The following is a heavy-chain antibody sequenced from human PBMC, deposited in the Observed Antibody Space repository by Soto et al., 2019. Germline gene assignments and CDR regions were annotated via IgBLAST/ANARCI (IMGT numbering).Heavy chain of an antibody. V-gene: IGHV3-74*01. D-gene: IGHD6-19*01. CDR2: IDGDGTTT. CDR1: GFTFNSYW. CDR3: ARRIAVAGTYDH. J-gene: IGHJ4*02. Sequence: EVQLVESGGGVVQPGGSLRLSCAASGFTFNSYWMHWVRQVPGKGLEGVSRIDGDGTTTHYADSVKGRFTISRDNAKNTLYLQMNSLRAEDSAVYLCARRIAVAGTYDHWGQGTLVTVSS.